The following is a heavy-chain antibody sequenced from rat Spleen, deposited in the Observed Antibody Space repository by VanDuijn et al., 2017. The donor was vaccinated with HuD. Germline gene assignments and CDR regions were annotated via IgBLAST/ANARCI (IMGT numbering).Heavy chain of an antibody. V-gene: IGHV5S13*01. J-gene: IGHJ3*01. Sequence: EVQLVESGGGLVQPGRSLKISCTASGFIFRKYDMAWVRQAPTKGLEWVASISPSGGSTYYRDSVKGRFIVSRDTAENTLYLQMDSLRSEDTATYYCTRLYYSNWFAYWGQGTLVTVSS. CDR1: GFIFRKYD. CDR2: ISPSGGST. CDR3: TRLYYSNWFAY. D-gene: IGHD1-1*01.